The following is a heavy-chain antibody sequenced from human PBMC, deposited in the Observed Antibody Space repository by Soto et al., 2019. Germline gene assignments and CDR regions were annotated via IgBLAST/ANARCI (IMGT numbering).Heavy chain of an antibody. V-gene: IGHV3-30*18. CDR2: ISYDGSNK. D-gene: IGHD1-26*01. CDR1: GFTFSSYG. CDR3: AKDRGAYRYYGMDV. J-gene: IGHJ6*02. Sequence: LRLSCAASGFTFSSYGMHWVRQAPGKGLEWVAVISYDGSNKYYADSVKGRFTISRDNSKNTLYLQMNSLRAEDTAVYYCAKDRGAYRYYGMDVWGQGTTVTVS.